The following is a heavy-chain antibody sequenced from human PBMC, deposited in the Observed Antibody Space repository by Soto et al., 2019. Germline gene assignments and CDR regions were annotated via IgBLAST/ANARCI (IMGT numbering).Heavy chain of an antibody. J-gene: IGHJ5*02. CDR2: IYYSGST. Sequence: TSETLSLTCTVSGGSISSGDYYWSWIRQPPGKGLEWIGYIYYSGSTNYNPSLKSRVTISVDTSKNQFSLKLSSVTAADTAVYYCAREVVPLGWFDPWGQGTLVTAPQ. D-gene: IGHD2-8*01. CDR3: AREVVPLGWFDP. V-gene: IGHV4-61*08. CDR1: GGSISSGDYY.